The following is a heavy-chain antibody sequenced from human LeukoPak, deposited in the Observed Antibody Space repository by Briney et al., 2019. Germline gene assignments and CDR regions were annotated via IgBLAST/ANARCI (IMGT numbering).Heavy chain of an antibody. V-gene: IGHV3-21*01. CDR1: GFTFSSYS. J-gene: IGHJ5*02. CDR3: ARAAAETGSFRDNWFDP. Sequence: GGSLRLSCAASGFTFSSYSVNWVRQAPGKGLEWVSSISSSSSYIYYADSVKGRFTISRDNAKISLYLQMNSLRGEDTAVYYCARAAAETGSFRDNWFDPWGQGTLVTVSS. CDR2: ISSSSSYI. D-gene: IGHD3-9*01.